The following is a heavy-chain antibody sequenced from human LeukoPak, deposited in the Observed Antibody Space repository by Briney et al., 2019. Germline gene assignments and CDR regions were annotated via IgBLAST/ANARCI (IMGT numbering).Heavy chain of an antibody. Sequence: GASVKVSCKASGGTFSSYAISWVRQAPGQGLEWMGGIIPIFGTANYAQKFQGRVTITADESTSTAYMELSSLRSEDTAVYYCARVLRGSGWYLGSITQGWFDPWGQGTLVTVSS. CDR2: IIPIFGTA. CDR3: ARVLRGSGWYLGSITQGWFDP. CDR1: GGTFSSYA. D-gene: IGHD6-19*01. V-gene: IGHV1-69*13. J-gene: IGHJ5*02.